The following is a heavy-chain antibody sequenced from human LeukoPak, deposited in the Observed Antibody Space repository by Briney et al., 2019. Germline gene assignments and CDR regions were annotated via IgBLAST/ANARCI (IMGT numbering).Heavy chain of an antibody. V-gene: IGHV1-8*01. CDR3: ARGGGKYCSGGSCYYY. CDR1: GYTFTSYG. J-gene: IGHJ4*02. D-gene: IGHD2-15*01. Sequence: GASVKVSCKASGYTFTSYGINWVRQATGQGLEWMGWMNPNSGNTGYAQKFQGRVTMTRNTSISTAYMELSSLRSEDTAVYYCARGGGKYCSGGSCYYYWGQGTLVTVSS. CDR2: MNPNSGNT.